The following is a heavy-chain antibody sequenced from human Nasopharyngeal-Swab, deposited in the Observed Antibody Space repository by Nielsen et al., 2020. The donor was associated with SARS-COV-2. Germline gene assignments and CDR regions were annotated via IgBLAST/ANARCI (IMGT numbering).Heavy chain of an antibody. CDR1: GFTFSSYS. CDR3: ARVGGIAAAGTSYYYYYMDV. Sequence: GESLKISCAASGFTFSSYSMNWVRQAPGKGLEWVSSISSSSSYIYYADPVKGRFTISRDNAKNSLYLQMNSLRAEDTAVYYCARVGGIAAAGTSYYYYYMDVWGKGTTVTVSS. V-gene: IGHV3-21*01. J-gene: IGHJ6*03. D-gene: IGHD6-13*01. CDR2: ISSSSSYI.